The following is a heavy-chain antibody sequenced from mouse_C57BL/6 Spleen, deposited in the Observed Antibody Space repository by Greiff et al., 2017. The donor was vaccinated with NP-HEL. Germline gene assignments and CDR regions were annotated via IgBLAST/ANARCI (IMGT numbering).Heavy chain of an antibody. Sequence: DVQLVESGGGLVKPGGSLKLSCAASGFTFSDYGMHWVRQAPEKGLEWVAYISSGSSTIYYADTVKGRFTISRDNAKNTLFLQMTSLRSEDTAMYYCAKGGYWAMDYWGQGTSVTVSS. CDR3: AKGGYWAMDY. V-gene: IGHV5-17*01. D-gene: IGHD1-1*01. CDR1: GFTFSDYG. CDR2: ISSGSSTI. J-gene: IGHJ4*01.